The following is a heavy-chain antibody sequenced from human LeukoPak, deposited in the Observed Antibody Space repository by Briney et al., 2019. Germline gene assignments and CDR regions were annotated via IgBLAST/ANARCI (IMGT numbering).Heavy chain of an antibody. CDR1: GGSISSSSYY. Sequence: SETLSLTCTVSGGSISSSSYYWSWIRQPPGTGREWIGSIYYSGSTYSNPSLKSRVIISVDTSKNQFSLKLSSGTAADTAVYYCARHIRYYYGSEKGGFDYWGQGTLVTVSS. D-gene: IGHD3-10*01. V-gene: IGHV4-39*01. J-gene: IGHJ4*02. CDR2: IYYSGST. CDR3: ARHIRYYYGSEKGGFDY.